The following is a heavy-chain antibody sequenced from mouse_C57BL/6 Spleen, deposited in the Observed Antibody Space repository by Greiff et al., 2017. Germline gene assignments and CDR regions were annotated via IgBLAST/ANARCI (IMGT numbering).Heavy chain of an antibody. J-gene: IGHJ4*01. CDR3: AIDSSGQSMDY. D-gene: IGHD3-2*02. CDR2: IYPGDGDT. Sequence: QVQLQQSGPELVKPGASVKISCKASGYAFSSSWMNWVKQRPGKGLEWIGRIYPGDGDTNYNGKFKGKATLTADKSSSTAYMQLSSLTSEDSAVYVCAIDSSGQSMDYWGQGTSVTVSS. V-gene: IGHV1-82*01. CDR1: GYAFSSSW.